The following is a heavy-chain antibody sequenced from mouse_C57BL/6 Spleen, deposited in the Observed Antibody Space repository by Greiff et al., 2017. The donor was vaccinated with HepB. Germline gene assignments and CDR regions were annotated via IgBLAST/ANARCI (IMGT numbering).Heavy chain of an antibody. J-gene: IGHJ2*01. CDR3: ARWDGSSYDYFDY. Sequence: QVHVKQPGAELVKPGASVKLSCKASGYTFTSYWMHWVKQRPGRGLEWIGRIDPNSGGTKYNEKFKSKATLTVDKPSSTAYMQLSSLTSEDSAVYYCARWDGSSYDYFDYWGQGTTLTVSS. CDR1: GYTFTSYW. D-gene: IGHD1-1*01. V-gene: IGHV1-72*01. CDR2: IDPNSGGT.